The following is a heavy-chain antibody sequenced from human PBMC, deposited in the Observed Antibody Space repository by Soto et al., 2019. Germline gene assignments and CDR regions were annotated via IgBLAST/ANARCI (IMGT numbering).Heavy chain of an antibody. CDR1: GFSISRSA. CDR3: DRDLQAGTDNVNWFAP. J-gene: IGHJ5*02. CDR2: IAYDGSNR. D-gene: IGHD1-1*01. V-gene: IGHV3-30*04. Sequence: QVQLVESGGGVVQPGRSLRLSCAASGFSISRSAMHWVRQAPGKGLEWVAVIAYDGSNRRYADSAKGRFTISRENSKNAVYLQMSSLRGADTAVYYCDRDLQAGTDNVNWFAPWGQGTVVTASS.